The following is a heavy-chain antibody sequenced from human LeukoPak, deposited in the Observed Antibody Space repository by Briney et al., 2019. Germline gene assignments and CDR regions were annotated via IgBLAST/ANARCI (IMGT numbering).Heavy chain of an antibody. CDR1: GFTVSSNY. CDR2: IYSGGST. Sequence: GGSLRLSCAASGFTVSSNYMSWVRQAPGKGLGWVSVIYSGGSTYYADSVKGRFTISRDNSKNTLYLQMNSLRAEDTAVYYCARAPNLYSSGWQRKRYYFDYWGQGTLVTVSS. V-gene: IGHV3-53*01. CDR3: ARAPNLYSSGWQRKRYYFDY. J-gene: IGHJ4*02. D-gene: IGHD6-19*01.